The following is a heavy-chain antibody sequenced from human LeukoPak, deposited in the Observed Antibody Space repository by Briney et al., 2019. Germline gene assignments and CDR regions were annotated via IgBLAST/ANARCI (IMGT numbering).Heavy chain of an antibody. V-gene: IGHV3-48*03. CDR3: ARDISSSTRAFDI. CDR2: ITSSGSPT. CDR1: GFTLSTYE. Sequence: GGSLRLSCAASGFTLSTYEMTWVRQAPGKGLEWISFITSSGSPTSYADSVKGRFTIFRDTAKNSLFLQMNNLRGEDTAVYYCARDISSSTRAFDIWGQGTMVTVS. J-gene: IGHJ3*02. D-gene: IGHD2-15*01.